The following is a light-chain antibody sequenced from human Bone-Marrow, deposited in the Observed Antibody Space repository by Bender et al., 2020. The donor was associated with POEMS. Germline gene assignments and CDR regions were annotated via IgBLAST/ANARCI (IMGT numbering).Light chain of an antibody. J-gene: IGLJ1*01. CDR2: DVT. CDR1: SSDVGGYNY. Sequence: QSALTQPRSVSGSPGQSVAISCTGTSSDVGGYNYVFWYQQHPGKAPKLMIYDVTKRPSGVPDRFSGSKSGNTASLTISGLQAEDEADYYCCSYAGTNTYVFGTGTKVTVL. CDR3: CSYAGTNTYV. V-gene: IGLV2-11*02.